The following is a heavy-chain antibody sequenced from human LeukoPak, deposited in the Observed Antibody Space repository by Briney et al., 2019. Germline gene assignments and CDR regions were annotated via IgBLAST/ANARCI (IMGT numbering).Heavy chain of an antibody. V-gene: IGHV4-59*01. Sequence: SETLSLTCTVSGGSISSYYWSWIRQPPGEGLEWVGYIYYRGSANYNPSLKSRVTISVDTSKNQSSLKLSSVTAADTAVYYCARGPARWLQRPGAFDIWGQGTMVTVSS. J-gene: IGHJ3*02. CDR1: GGSISSYY. CDR3: ARGPARWLQRPGAFDI. D-gene: IGHD5-24*01. CDR2: IYYRGSA.